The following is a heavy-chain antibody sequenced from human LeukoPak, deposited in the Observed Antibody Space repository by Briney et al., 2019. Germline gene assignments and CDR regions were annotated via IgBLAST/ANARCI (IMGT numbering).Heavy chain of an antibody. J-gene: IGHJ4*02. V-gene: IGHV3-23*01. D-gene: IGHD3-3*01. CDR1: GFTVSFYA. Sequence: GGSLRLSCAASGFTVSFYAMSWVRQAPGKGLEWVSVIAGGGSSTYYADSVKGRFTISRDNSKNTLYLQMNSLRVEDTAVFYCARDQYDTWSRRGNFDSWGQGTLVIVSS. CDR2: IAGGGSST. CDR3: ARDQYDTWSRRGNFDS.